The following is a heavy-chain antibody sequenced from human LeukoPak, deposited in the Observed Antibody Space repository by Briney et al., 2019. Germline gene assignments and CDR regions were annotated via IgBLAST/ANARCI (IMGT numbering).Heavy chain of an antibody. CDR2: IIGRSDWK. D-gene: IGHD3-10*01. Sequence: GGSLRLSCAASGFTFSSCAMTWVRQAPGKGLEWVSAIIGRSDWKYYAESVKGRFTISRDNSKNTLYLQMNSLKAEDTAVYYCARDSLTMVRGVYYYYYGMDVWGQGTTVTVSS. V-gene: IGHV3-23*01. CDR1: GFTFSSCA. CDR3: ARDSLTMVRGVYYYYYGMDV. J-gene: IGHJ6*02.